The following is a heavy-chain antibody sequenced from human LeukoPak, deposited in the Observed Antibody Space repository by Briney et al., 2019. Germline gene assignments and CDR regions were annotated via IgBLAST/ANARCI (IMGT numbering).Heavy chain of an antibody. Sequence: GGSLRLSCAASGFAFTKYTVNWVRQAPGRGLEWVSSISSSSSYIYFVDSVKGRFTISRDNAKNSLYLQMNSLRAEDTAVYYCARGALGVSGRIVDAFDIWGQGTRVTVSS. CDR3: ARGALGVSGRIVDAFDI. J-gene: IGHJ3*02. V-gene: IGHV3-21*01. D-gene: IGHD3-3*01. CDR2: ISSSSSYI. CDR1: GFAFTKYT.